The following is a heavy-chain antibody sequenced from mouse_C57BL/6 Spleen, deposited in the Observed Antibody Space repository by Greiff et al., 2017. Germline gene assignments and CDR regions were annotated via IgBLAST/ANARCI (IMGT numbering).Heavy chain of an antibody. J-gene: IGHJ2*01. Sequence: VQLQQSGPELVKPGASVKISCKASGYAFSSSWMNWVKQRPGKGLEWIGRIYPGDGDTNYNGKFKGKATLTADKSSSTAYMQLSSLTSEDSAVYFCAREAVYYGSRESFDYWGQGTTLTVSS. CDR1: GYAFSSSW. V-gene: IGHV1-82*01. CDR3: AREAVYYGSRESFDY. D-gene: IGHD1-1*01. CDR2: IYPGDGDT.